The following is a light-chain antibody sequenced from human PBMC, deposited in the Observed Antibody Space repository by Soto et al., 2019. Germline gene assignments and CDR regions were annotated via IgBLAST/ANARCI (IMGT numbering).Light chain of an antibody. V-gene: IGLV4-69*01. CDR3: QTWGTGIQV. CDR2: LNSDGSH. Sequence: VLTKSRSASASLGASVKLTCTLISGHRSYAIAWHQQQPEKGPRYLLKLNSDGSHSKGEGIPDRFSDSSSGAERYLTISCLQSADEADFYCQTWGTGIQVFGGGTTVTVL. J-gene: IGLJ2*01. CDR1: SGHRSYA.